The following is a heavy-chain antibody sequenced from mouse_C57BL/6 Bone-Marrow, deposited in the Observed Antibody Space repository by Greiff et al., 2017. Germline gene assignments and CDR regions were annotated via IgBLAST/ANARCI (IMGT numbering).Heavy chain of an antibody. Sequence: VKLMESGAELARPGASVKLSCKASGYTFTSYGISWVKQRTGQGLEWIGEIYPRSGNTYYNEKFKGKATLTADKSSSTAYMELRSLTSGDSAVYFCARGRWFQDYWGQGTTLTVSS. D-gene: IGHD2-3*01. CDR2: IYPRSGNT. V-gene: IGHV1-81*01. CDR1: GYTFTSYG. CDR3: ARGRWFQDY. J-gene: IGHJ2*01.